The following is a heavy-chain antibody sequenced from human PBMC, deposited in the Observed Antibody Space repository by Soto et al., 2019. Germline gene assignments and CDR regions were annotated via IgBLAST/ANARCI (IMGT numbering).Heavy chain of an antibody. J-gene: IGHJ4*02. CDR1: GGSISSDSYY. CDR2: ISYSGST. D-gene: IGHD6-19*01. V-gene: IGHV4-39*01. Sequence: SETLSLTCTVSGGSISSDSYYWGWIRQSPEKGLEWIASISYSGSTYYNPTLKSRLIISVDTSKNQFSLQLNSVTPEDTAVYYCARSTRGSSGWHFDYWGQGTLVTVSS. CDR3: ARSTRGSSGWHFDY.